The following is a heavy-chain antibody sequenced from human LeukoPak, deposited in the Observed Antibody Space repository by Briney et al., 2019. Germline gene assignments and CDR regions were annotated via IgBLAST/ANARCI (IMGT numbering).Heavy chain of an antibody. V-gene: IGHV4-59*12. CDR2: IYYSGST. CDR3: ARDHFGSGWNTNHMDV. Sequence: SGTLSLTCTVSGGSISSYYWSWIRQPPGKGLEWIGYIYYSGSTNYNPSLKSRVTISVDKSKNQFSLKLSSVTAADTAVYYCARDHFGSGWNTNHMDVGGKGTTVTVSS. J-gene: IGHJ6*03. CDR1: GGSISSYY. D-gene: IGHD6-19*01.